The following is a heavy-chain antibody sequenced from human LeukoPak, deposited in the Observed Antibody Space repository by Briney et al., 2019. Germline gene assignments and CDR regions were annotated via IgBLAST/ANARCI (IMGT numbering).Heavy chain of an antibody. D-gene: IGHD4-11*01. CDR2: IYTSGST. J-gene: IGHJ4*02. V-gene: IGHV4-4*07. CDR1: GVSISSYY. CDR3: AREGDYSNLFDY. Sequence: SETLSLTCTVSGVSISSYYWSWIRQPAGKGLEWIGRIYTSGSTNYNPSLKSRVTMSVDTSKNHFSLKLSSVTAADTAVYYCAREGDYSNLFDYWGQGTLVTVSS.